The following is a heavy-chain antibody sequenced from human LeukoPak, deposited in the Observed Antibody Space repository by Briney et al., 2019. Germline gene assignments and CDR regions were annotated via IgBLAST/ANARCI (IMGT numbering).Heavy chain of an antibody. V-gene: IGHV3-15*01. J-gene: IGHJ3*02. CDR2: IKSKTDGGTT. CDR1: GFTFSNAW. Sequence: PGGSLRLSCAASGFTFSNAWMSWVRQAPGKGLEWVGRIKSKTDGGTTDYAAPVKGRFTISRDDSKNTLYLQMNSLKTEDTAVYYCTTAYYYDSSGYDAFDIWGQGTMVTVSS. D-gene: IGHD3-22*01. CDR3: TTAYYYDSSGYDAFDI.